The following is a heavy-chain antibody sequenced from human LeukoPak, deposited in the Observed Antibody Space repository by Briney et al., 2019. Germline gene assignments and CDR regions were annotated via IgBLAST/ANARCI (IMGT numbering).Heavy chain of an antibody. Sequence: PGGSLRLSCAGSGFTFSTYVMHWVRQVPGKGLEWVARISHDGNTKFYADSVKGRFTISRDNSKNTLSLEMYSLRAEDTAMYYCARDRDWMLYDHWGQGTLVTVSS. D-gene: IGHD3-9*01. CDR3: ARDRDWMLYDH. V-gene: IGHV3-33*01. CDR1: GFTFSTYV. J-gene: IGHJ4*02. CDR2: ISHDGNTK.